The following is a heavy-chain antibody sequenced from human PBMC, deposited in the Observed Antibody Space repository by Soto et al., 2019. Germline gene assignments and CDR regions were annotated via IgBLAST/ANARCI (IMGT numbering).Heavy chain of an antibody. D-gene: IGHD2-15*01. CDR2: IYYSGST. J-gene: IGHJ5*02. V-gene: IGHV4-31*03. Sequence: NPSETLSLTCTVSGGSISSGGYYWSWIRQHPGKGLEWIGYIYYSGSTYYNPSLKSRVTISVDTSKNQFSLKLSSVTAADTAVYYCAREWGRYCSGGSCYLSWFDPWGQGTLVTVSS. CDR1: GGSISSGGYY. CDR3: AREWGRYCSGGSCYLSWFDP.